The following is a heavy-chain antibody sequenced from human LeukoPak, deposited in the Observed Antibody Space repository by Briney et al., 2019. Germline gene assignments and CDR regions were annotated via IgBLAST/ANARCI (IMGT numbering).Heavy chain of an antibody. D-gene: IGHD3-22*01. CDR3: ARSYYYDSSGYSLYAFDI. J-gene: IGHJ3*02. V-gene: IGHV1-69*05. Sequence: ASVKVSCKASGGTFSSYAISWVRQAPGQGLEWMGGIIPIFGTANYAQKFQGRVTITTDESTSTAYMELSSLRSEDTAVYYCARSYYYDSSGYSLYAFDIWGQGTMATVSS. CDR2: IIPIFGTA. CDR1: GGTFSSYA.